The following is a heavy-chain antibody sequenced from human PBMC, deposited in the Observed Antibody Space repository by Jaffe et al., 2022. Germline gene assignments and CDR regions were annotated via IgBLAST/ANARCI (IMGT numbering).Heavy chain of an antibody. CDR2: INPKSGGT. Sequence: QVQLLQSGTEVKTPGTSVKVSCKASGYTFSDYFIHWVRQAPGQGLEWMAYINPKSGGTKFAQSFQGRVTMTTDTSISTAYMELSSLKSDDAAVYYCAREDVPKRVTGSGFDCWGQGTLVTVSA. J-gene: IGHJ4*02. CDR3: AREDVPKRVTGSGFDC. D-gene: IGHD3-10*02. CDR1: GYTFSDYF. V-gene: IGHV1-2*02.